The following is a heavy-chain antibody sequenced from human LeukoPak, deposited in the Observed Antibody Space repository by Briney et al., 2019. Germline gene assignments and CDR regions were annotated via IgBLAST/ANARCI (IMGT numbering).Heavy chain of an antibody. J-gene: IGHJ4*02. Sequence: GGSLRLSCAASGFTFRSYAMNWVRQAPGKGLEWVSYISTTSTTIYHADSVKGRFTVSRDNDKNSLYLQMNSLRAEDTAVYYCAKGYCGGDCPFDYWGQGTLVTVSS. V-gene: IGHV3-48*01. D-gene: IGHD2-21*01. CDR3: AKGYCGGDCPFDY. CDR2: ISTTSTTI. CDR1: GFTFRSYA.